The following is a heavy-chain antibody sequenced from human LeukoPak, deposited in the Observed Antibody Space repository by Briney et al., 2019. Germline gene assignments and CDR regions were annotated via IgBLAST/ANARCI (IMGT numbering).Heavy chain of an antibody. D-gene: IGHD1-26*01. J-gene: IGHJ4*02. CDR2: IYSGGST. CDR1: GFTVSSNY. Sequence: GGSLRLSCAASGFTVSSNYMSWVRQAPGKGLEWVSVIYSGGSTYYADSVKGRFTISRDNSKNTLYLQMNSLRAEDTAVYYCAKDEVEWELLPLFDYWGQGTLVTVSS. V-gene: IGHV3-53*01. CDR3: AKDEVEWELLPLFDY.